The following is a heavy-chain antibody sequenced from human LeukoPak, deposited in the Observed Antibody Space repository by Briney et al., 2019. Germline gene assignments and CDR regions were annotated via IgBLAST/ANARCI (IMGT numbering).Heavy chain of an antibody. Sequence: GGSLRLSCAASGFTFRSYGMHWVRQAPGKGLEWVAVIWYDGSNKYYADSVKGRFTISRDNSKNTLYLQMNSLRAEDTAVYYCARDSTAGWDWYEIDYWGQGTLVTVSS. D-gene: IGHD3/OR15-3a*01. V-gene: IGHV3-33*01. CDR3: ARDSTAGWDWYEIDY. J-gene: IGHJ4*02. CDR2: IWYDGSNK. CDR1: GFTFRSYG.